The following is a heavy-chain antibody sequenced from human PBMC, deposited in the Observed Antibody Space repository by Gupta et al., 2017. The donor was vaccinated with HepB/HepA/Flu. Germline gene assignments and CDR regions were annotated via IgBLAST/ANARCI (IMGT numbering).Heavy chain of an antibody. CDR3: ARDRLGYCTSSSCQAFDI. CDR1: GYTFIKYA. J-gene: IGHJ3*02. D-gene: IGHD2-2*01. V-gene: IGHV1-18*01. Sequence: QVQLVQSGTDVKKPGASVKVSCKASGYTFIKYAINWVRQAPGQGLEWMGWISANKGNTHYAQKFQGRLTMTTDTSTSTAYMELRNLRSDDTAVYYCARDRLGYCTSSSCQAFDIWGQGTMVTVSS. CDR2: ISANKGNT.